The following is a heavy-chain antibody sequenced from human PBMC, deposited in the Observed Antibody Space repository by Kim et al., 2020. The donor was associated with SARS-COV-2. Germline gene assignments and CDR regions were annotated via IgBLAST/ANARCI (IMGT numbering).Heavy chain of an antibody. CDR1: GYLFNSFA. D-gene: IGHD3-16*01. CDR2: LNTRTRNP. CDR3: AGGGSTKVLGAYYFDY. J-gene: IGHJ4*02. Sequence: ASVKVSCKTSGYLFNSFALNWVRQAPGQGPEWMGWLNTRTRNPTYARGLTGRFVFSLDTSVSTAYLQISSLEAEDTAVYYCAGGGSTKVLGAYYFDYWGQGTQVSVSS. V-gene: IGHV7-4-1*02.